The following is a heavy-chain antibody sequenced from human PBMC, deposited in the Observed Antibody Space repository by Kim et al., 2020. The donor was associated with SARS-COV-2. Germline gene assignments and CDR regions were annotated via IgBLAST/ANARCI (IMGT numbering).Heavy chain of an antibody. D-gene: IGHD3-10*01. J-gene: IGHJ4*02. Sequence: YAASVKGRFTISRDNAKNTLYLQMNSLRAEDTAVYYCAKMLAGSGSLDYWGQGTLVTVSS. CDR3: AKMLAGSGSLDY. V-gene: IGHV3-23*01.